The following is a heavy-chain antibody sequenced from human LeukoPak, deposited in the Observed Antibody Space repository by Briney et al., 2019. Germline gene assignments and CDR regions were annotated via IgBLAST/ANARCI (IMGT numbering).Heavy chain of an antibody. CDR3: ARELGSGSFDY. V-gene: IGHV3-53*01. Sequence: GGSLRLSCAASGFTVSSNYMSWVRQAPGKGLEWISVIYSGGSTYYADSVKGRFTISRDNSKNTLYLQMNSLRAEDTAVYYCARELGSGSFDYWGQGTLVTVSS. D-gene: IGHD6-19*01. J-gene: IGHJ4*02. CDR1: GFTVSSNY. CDR2: IYSGGST.